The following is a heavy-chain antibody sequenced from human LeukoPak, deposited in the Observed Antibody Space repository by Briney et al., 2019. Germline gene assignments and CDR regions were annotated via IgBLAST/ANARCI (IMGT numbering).Heavy chain of an antibody. CDR1: GFTFSSYA. Sequence: PGGSLRLSCAASGFTFSSYAMSWVRQAPGKGLEWVSGISGSGDNTYYADSVEGRFTISRDNSKNTLYVQVTSLGTEDTAAYYCAKGSYYDSSGSFYFDYWGQGTLVTVSP. CDR3: AKGSYYDSSGSFYFDY. D-gene: IGHD3-22*01. V-gene: IGHV3-23*01. J-gene: IGHJ4*02. CDR2: ISGSGDNT.